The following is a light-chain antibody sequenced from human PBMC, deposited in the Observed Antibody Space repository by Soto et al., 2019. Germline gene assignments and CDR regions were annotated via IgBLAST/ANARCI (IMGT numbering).Light chain of an antibody. J-gene: IGKJ1*01. CDR3: QQYNDWPLT. V-gene: IGKV3-15*01. CDR1: QSVSSN. Sequence: EIVMTQSPATLSLSALERATLSFRASQSVSSNLAWYQQKPGQAPRLLIYGASTRATGIPARFSGTGSGTEFTLTISSLQSEDFALYYCQQYNDWPLTFGQGTKVDIK. CDR2: GAS.